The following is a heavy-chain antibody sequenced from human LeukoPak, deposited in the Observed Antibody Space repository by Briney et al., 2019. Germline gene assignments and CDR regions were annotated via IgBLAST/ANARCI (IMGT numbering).Heavy chain of an antibody. D-gene: IGHD7-27*01. Sequence: GGSLRLSCAASGFTFSSYVMNWVRQAPGKGLEWVSGITVSGGSTYYADSVKGRFTISRDNSKNTLYLQMNSLRVEDTAVYYCARHPPTGDWMTWCFDLWGRGTLVTVFS. J-gene: IGHJ2*01. CDR1: GFTFSSYV. CDR2: ITVSGGST. CDR3: ARHPPTGDWMTWCFDL. V-gene: IGHV3-23*01.